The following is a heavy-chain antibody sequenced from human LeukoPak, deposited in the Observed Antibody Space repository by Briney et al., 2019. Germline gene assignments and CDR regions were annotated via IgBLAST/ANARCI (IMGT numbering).Heavy chain of an antibody. CDR1: GFTFSSYA. CDR3: AKHGYCSGISCFIDF. CDR2: ISGSGPYT. Sequence: QPGGSLRLSCAASGFTFSSYAMSWVRQAPGKGLEWVSGISGSGPYTFYTDSVKGRFTISRDSSKNTLYLQMNSLRAEDTALYYCAKHGYCSGISCFIDFWGQGTLVTVSS. J-gene: IGHJ4*02. D-gene: IGHD2-2*03. V-gene: IGHV3-23*01.